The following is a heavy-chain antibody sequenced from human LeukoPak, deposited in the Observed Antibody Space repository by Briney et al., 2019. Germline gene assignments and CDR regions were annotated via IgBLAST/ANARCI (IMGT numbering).Heavy chain of an antibody. V-gene: IGHV1-69*05. D-gene: IGHD4-17*01. Sequence: GSSVKVSCKAPGGTFSSYAISWVRQAPGQGLEWMGGIIPIFGTANYAQKFQGRVTITTDESTSTAYMELSSLRSEDTAVYYCATAYGDFRAEGRYFDSWGQGTLVTVSS. J-gene: IGHJ4*02. CDR1: GGTFSSYA. CDR2: IIPIFGTA. CDR3: ATAYGDFRAEGRYFDS.